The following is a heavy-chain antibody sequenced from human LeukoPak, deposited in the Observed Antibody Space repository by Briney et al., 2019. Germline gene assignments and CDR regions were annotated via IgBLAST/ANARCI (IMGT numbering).Heavy chain of an antibody. CDR1: GYTLTELS. J-gene: IGHJ3*02. CDR2: FDPEDGET. CDR3: ATAGANGRAFDI. V-gene: IGHV1-24*01. Sequence: ASVKVSCKVSGYTLTELSMHWVRQAPGKGLGWMGGFDPEDGETIYAQKFQGRVTMTEDTSTDTAYMELSSLRSEDTAVYYCATAGANGRAFDIWGQGTMVTVSS. D-gene: IGHD2-8*01.